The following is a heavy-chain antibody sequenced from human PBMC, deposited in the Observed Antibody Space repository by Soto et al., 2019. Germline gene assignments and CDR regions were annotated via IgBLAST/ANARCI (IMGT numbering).Heavy chain of an antibody. J-gene: IGHJ4*02. D-gene: IGHD3-16*01. CDR2: KRNKVNGDTT. V-gene: IGHV3-72*01. CDR1: GLTFSDHY. CDR3: TITFGGVLRF. Sequence: EGQLVESGGGLVQPGGSLRLSCLGPGLTFSDHYMDWVRQAPGMGLEWVARKRNKVNGDTTEYAASGKGRFTISRDDSENSLYLEINSLRSEDTALYYCTITFGGVLRFWGQGTLVTVSS.